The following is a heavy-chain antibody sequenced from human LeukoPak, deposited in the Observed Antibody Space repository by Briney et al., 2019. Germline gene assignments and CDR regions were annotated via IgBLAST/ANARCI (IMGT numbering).Heavy chain of an antibody. CDR1: GYTFTGYY. CDR2: INPNSGGT. CDR3: ALGAVTRNDILTGYYLNWFDP. D-gene: IGHD3-9*01. Sequence: ASVKVSCKASGYTFTGYYMHRVRQAPGQGLEWMGWINPNSGGTNHAQKFQGRVTMTRDTSISTAYMELSRLRSDDTAVYYCALGAVTRNDILTGYYLNWFDPWGQETLVTVSS. J-gene: IGHJ5*02. V-gene: IGHV1-2*02.